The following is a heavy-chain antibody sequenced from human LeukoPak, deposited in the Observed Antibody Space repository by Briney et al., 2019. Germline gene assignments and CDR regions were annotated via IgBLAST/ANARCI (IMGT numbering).Heavy chain of an antibody. CDR1: GFSFSNYN. CDR3: ARGTGTFDY. V-gene: IGHV3-48*01. CDR2: ISSSSSSI. J-gene: IGHJ4*02. Sequence: GGSLRLSCAASGFSFSNYNMNWVRKAPGKGLEWVSYISSSSSSIYYPDSVKGRFTISRDNAKNSLYLQVNSLRAGDTAVYYCARGTGTFDYWGQGTLVTVSS. D-gene: IGHD1-7*01.